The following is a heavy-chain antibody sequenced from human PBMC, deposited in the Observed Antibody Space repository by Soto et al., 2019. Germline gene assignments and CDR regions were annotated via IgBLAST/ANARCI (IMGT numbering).Heavy chain of an antibody. Sequence: QVQLVQSGAEVKKPGASVKVSCKASGYTFTSYGISWVRQAPGQGLEWMGWISAYNGNTNYAQKLQGRVTMTTGTYTSTAYMELRSLRSDDTAVYYCARDPSTVTTTGGWFDPWGQGTLVTLSS. J-gene: IGHJ5*02. CDR2: ISAYNGNT. CDR1: GYTFTSYG. V-gene: IGHV1-18*01. CDR3: ARDPSTVTTTGGWFDP. D-gene: IGHD4-17*01.